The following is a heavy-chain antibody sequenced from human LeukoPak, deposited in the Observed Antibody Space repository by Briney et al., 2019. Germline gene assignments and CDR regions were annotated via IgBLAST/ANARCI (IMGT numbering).Heavy chain of an antibody. CDR3: ASYYYDSSGIQDAFDI. CDR1: GFTFDDYT. CDR2: IRWDGGST. D-gene: IGHD3-22*01. J-gene: IGHJ3*02. V-gene: IGHV3-43*01. Sequence: GGSLRLSCAASGFTFDDYTMHWVRQAPGKGLEWVSLIRWDGGSTYYADSVKGRFTISRDNAKNSLYLQMNSLRAEDTAVYYCASYYYDSSGIQDAFDIWGQGTMVTVSS.